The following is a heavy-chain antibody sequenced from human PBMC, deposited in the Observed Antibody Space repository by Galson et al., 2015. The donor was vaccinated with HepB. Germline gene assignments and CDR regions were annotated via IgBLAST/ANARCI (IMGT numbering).Heavy chain of an antibody. V-gene: IGHV3-33*06. CDR1: GITFSSYG. J-gene: IGHJ4*02. Sequence: SLRLSCAASGITFSSYGMHWVRQAPGKGLEWVAIIWSDGSNKYYGDSVKGRFTISRDNSKNTVYLQMNSPRADDTAVYYCAKGGERYCSSTSCYKATAPFEYWGQGTLVTVSS. D-gene: IGHD2-2*02. CDR3: AKGGERYCSSTSCYKATAPFEY. CDR2: IWSDGSNK.